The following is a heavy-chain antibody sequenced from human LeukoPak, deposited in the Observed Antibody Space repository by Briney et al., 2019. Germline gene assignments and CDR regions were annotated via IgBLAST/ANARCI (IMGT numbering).Heavy chain of an antibody. V-gene: IGHV4-61*01. D-gene: IGHD1-1*01. CDR2: IYYSGST. CDR3: ARGWGSLDWFDP. CDR1: GGSVSSGIYY. J-gene: IGHJ5*02. Sequence: SETLSLTCTVSGGSVSSGIYYWSWVRQPPGKGLEWIGYIYYSGSTNYNPSLKSRVTILVDTSKKQFSLKLSSVTAADTAVYYCARGWGSLDWFDPWGQGTLVTVSS.